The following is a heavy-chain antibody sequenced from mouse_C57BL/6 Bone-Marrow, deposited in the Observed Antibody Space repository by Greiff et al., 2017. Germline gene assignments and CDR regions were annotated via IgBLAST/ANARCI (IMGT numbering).Heavy chain of an antibody. CDR1: GFSLTSYG. CDR2: IWSDGST. CDR3: ARHDYYGSSYRLAY. D-gene: IGHD1-1*01. V-gene: IGHV2-6-1*01. Sequence: QVQLQQSGPGLVAPSQRLSITCTVSGFSLTSYGVHWVRQPPGKGLEWLVVIWSDGSTTYNSALKSRLSISKDNSKSQVFLKMNSLQTDDTAMYYCARHDYYGSSYRLAYWGQGTLVTVSA. J-gene: IGHJ3*01.